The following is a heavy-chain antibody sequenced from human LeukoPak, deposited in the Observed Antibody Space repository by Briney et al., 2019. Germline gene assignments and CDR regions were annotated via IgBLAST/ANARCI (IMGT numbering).Heavy chain of an antibody. Sequence: GASVKVSCKASGYTFTSYGISWVRQAPGQGLEWMGGIIPIFGTANYAQKFQGRVTITADESTSTAYMELSSLRSEDTAVYYCARTPIAAAGLTAFFDFDYWGQGTLVTVSS. CDR1: GYTFTSYG. CDR2: IIPIFGTA. D-gene: IGHD6-13*01. V-gene: IGHV1-69*13. CDR3: ARTPIAAAGLTAFFDFDY. J-gene: IGHJ4*02.